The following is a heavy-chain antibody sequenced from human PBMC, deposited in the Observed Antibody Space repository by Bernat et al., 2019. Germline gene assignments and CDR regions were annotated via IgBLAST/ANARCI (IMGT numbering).Heavy chain of an antibody. Sequence: QVQLVESGGGVVQPGRSLRLSCAASGFTFSDNGMHWVRQAPVKGLEWVAVIWHDGSNENYAESVKGRFTISRDNSESTLYLQMNSLRAEDSALYYCAREHIVGSTRGFDYWGQGTLVTVSS. D-gene: IGHD1-26*01. CDR3: AREHIVGSTRGFDY. CDR2: IWHDGSNE. J-gene: IGHJ4*02. CDR1: GFTFSDNG. V-gene: IGHV3-33*01.